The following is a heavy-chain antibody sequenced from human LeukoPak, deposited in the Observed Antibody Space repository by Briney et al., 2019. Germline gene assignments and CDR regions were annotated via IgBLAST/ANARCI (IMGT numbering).Heavy chain of an antibody. V-gene: IGHV3-20*04. CDR3: ARDFVGYCSGGNCYHLAFGI. D-gene: IGHD2-15*01. J-gene: IGHJ3*02. CDR2: INWDGGIT. Sequence: GGSLRLSCAASGFSFDDYGMTWVRQAPGKGLEWVSGINWDGGITGYADSVKGRFTISRDNAKNSLYLQMNSLRAEDTALYYCARDFVGYCSGGNCYHLAFGIWGQGTMVTVSS. CDR1: GFSFDDYG.